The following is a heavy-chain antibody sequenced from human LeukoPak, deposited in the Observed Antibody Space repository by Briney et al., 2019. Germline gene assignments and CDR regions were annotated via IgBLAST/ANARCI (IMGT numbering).Heavy chain of an antibody. J-gene: IGHJ3*02. V-gene: IGHV3-30*02. Sequence: GGSLRLSCAASGFTFSNYGIHWVRQAPGKGLEWVAFIRYDGSDEYYAESVKGRFTISRDNANKSLFLQMTSLRPEDTALYYCAREADIGAYDIWGQGTMVTV. CDR1: GFTFSNYG. CDR2: IRYDGSDE. CDR3: AREADIGAYDI. D-gene: IGHD5-12*01.